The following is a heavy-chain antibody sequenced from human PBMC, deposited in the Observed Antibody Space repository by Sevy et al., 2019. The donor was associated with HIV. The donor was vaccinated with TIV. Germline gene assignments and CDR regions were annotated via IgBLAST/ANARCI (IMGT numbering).Heavy chain of an antibody. J-gene: IGHJ4*01. CDR1: GVTLRTYW. D-gene: IGHD2-8*02. Sequence: GGALRLSCAASGVTLRTYWMHWVRQVPGKGLMWVSRINTDSQITSFADSVKGRFTISRDNAKNTLYLQMDSLRVEDTAVYFCARGTSVTFGLWCQGTLVTVSS. V-gene: IGHV3-74*01. CDR3: ARGTSVTFGL. CDR2: INTDSQIT.